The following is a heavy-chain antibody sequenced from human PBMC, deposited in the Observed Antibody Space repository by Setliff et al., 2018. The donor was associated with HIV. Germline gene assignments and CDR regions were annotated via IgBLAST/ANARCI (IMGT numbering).Heavy chain of an antibody. CDR1: GFTFSSYA. CDR3: ARQPLHCSSINCYGAVYDN. J-gene: IGHJ4*02. CDR2: ISGSGGST. D-gene: IGHD2-2*01. V-gene: IGHV3-23*01. Sequence: GGSLRLSCAASGFTFSSYAMSWVRQAPGKGLEWVSGISGSGGSTYYADSVKGRFTISGDNSKNTLYLQMSGLRAEDTALYYCARQPLHCSSINCYGAVYDNWGQGTLVTVSS.